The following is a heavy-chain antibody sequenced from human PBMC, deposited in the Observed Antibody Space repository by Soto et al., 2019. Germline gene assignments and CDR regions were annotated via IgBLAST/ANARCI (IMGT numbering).Heavy chain of an antibody. D-gene: IGHD2-15*01. CDR1: GYTFTSYD. J-gene: IGHJ5*02. CDR2: MNPNSGNT. V-gene: IGHV1-8*01. CDR3: ASLGGKYCSGGSCYRDWFDP. Sequence: ASVKVSCKASGYTFTSYDINWVRQATGQGLEWMGWMNPNSGNTGYAQKFQGRVTMTRNTSISTAYMELSSLRSEDTAVYYCASLGGKYCSGGSCYRDWFDPWGQGTLVTVSS.